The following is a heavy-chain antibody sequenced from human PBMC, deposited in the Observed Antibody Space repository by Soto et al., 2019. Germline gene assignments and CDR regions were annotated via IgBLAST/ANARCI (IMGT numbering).Heavy chain of an antibody. D-gene: IGHD2-8*01. CDR2: ISSSSSYT. V-gene: IGHV3-11*06. J-gene: IGHJ1*01. CDR1: GFTFSDYY. Sequence: GGSLRLSCVASGFTFSDYYMSWIRQAPGKGLEWVSYISSSSSYTNYADSVKGRFTISRDNAKNSLYLQMNSLRAEDTAVYYCASARRYCTNGVCLGTYFQHWGQGTLVTVSS. CDR3: ASARRYCTNGVCLGTYFQH.